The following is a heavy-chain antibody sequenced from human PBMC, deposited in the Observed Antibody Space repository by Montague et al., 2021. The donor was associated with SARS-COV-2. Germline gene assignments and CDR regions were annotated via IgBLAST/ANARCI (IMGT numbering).Heavy chain of an antibody. CDR2: INYSGST. CDR3: ARAPIYRSSWYAYFDY. J-gene: IGHJ4*02. D-gene: IGHD6-13*01. V-gene: IGHV4-59*01. Sequence: SETLSLTCTVSGDSMNNYYWSWIRQPPGKGLEWVGSINYSGSTHXNPSLQSRVTLSRDTSKNQFSLRLTSVTAADTAMYFCARAPIYRSSWYAYFDYWGQGTLVTVSS. CDR1: GDSMNNYY.